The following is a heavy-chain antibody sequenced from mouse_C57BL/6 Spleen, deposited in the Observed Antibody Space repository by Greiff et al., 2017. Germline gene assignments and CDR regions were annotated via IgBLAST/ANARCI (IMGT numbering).Heavy chain of an antibody. CDR2: IYPGDGAT. V-gene: IGHV1-80*01. Sequence: VQLQQSGAELVKPGASVKISCKASVYAFSSSWMNWVKQRPGKGLAWIGQIYPGDGATNYNGKFKGKATLTAYKSSRTAYMQLSSLTSENSAVYFGARIRGYWGQGTTLTVSS. CDR1: VYAFSSSW. CDR3: ARIRGY. D-gene: IGHD3-2*02. J-gene: IGHJ2*01.